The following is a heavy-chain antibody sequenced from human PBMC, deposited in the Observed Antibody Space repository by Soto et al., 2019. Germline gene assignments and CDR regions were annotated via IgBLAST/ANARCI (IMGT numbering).Heavy chain of an antibody. CDR3: ARPGLENYGGNWFDP. J-gene: IGHJ5*02. CDR1: GGSISSSSYY. CDR2: IYYSGST. V-gene: IGHV4-39*01. Sequence: SETLSLTCTVSGGSISSSSYYWGWIRQPPGKGLEWIGSIYYSGSTYYNPSLKSRVTISVDTSKNQFSLKLSSLTAADTAVYYCARPGLENYGGNWFDPWGQGTLVT. D-gene: IGHD1-7*01.